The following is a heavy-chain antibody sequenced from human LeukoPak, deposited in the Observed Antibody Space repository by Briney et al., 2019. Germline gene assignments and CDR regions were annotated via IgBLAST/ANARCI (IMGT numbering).Heavy chain of an antibody. CDR3: AKDLRGMVVAANFDY. CDR1: GFTFSSYA. D-gene: IGHD2-15*01. V-gene: IGHV3-23*01. Sequence: GGSLRLSCAASGFTFSSYAMSWVRQAPGKGLEWVSGISGSGGSTYYADSVKGRFTVSRDNSKNTLYLQMNSLRAEDTAVYYCAKDLRGMVVAANFDYWGQGTLVTVSS. CDR2: ISGSGGST. J-gene: IGHJ4*02.